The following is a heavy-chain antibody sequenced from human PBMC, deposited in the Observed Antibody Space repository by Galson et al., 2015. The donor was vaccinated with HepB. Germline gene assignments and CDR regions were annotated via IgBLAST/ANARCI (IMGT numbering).Heavy chain of an antibody. D-gene: IGHD6-13*01. V-gene: IGHV1-69*13. CDR2: IIPIFGTA. CDR1: GGTFSSYA. Sequence: SVKVSCKASGGTFSSYAISWVRQAPGQGLEWMGGIIPIFGTANYAQKFQGRVTITADESTSTAYMELSSLRSEDTAVYYCARGGASGGIAAAGTGNYYYYGMDVWGQGTTVTVSS. CDR3: ARGGASGGIAAAGTGNYYYYGMDV. J-gene: IGHJ6*02.